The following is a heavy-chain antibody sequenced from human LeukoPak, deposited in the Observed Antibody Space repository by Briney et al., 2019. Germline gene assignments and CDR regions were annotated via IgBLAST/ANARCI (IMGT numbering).Heavy chain of an antibody. Sequence: GGSLRLSCAASGLTFSNYAMSWVRQAPGKGLKWVSGISGSGGYTYYADSVKGRFTISRDNSKNTLYLQMNSLRAEDTAVYYCARGSLTGYIGGILTDWGQGTLVTVSS. CDR1: GLTFSNYA. CDR3: ARGSLTGYIGGILTD. J-gene: IGHJ4*02. CDR2: ISGSGGYT. V-gene: IGHV3-23*01. D-gene: IGHD3-9*01.